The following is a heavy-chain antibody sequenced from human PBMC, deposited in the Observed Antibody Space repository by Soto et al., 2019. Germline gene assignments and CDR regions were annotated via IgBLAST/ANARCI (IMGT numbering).Heavy chain of an antibody. D-gene: IGHD2-2*01. Sequence: PSETLSLTCAVYGGSFSSYYLSWIRQPPGKGLEWIGEINHSGSTNYNPSLKSRVTISVDTSKNQFSLKLSSVTAADTAVYYCAREALGYCSSTSCYTYNWFDPWGQGTLVTVS. CDR2: INHSGST. CDR3: AREALGYCSSTSCYTYNWFDP. CDR1: GGSFSSYY. J-gene: IGHJ5*02. V-gene: IGHV4-34*01.